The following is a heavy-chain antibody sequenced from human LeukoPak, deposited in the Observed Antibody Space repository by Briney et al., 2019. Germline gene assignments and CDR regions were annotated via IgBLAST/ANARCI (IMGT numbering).Heavy chain of an antibody. D-gene: IGHD2-2*01. J-gene: IGHJ4*02. CDR3: ARAFARDIVVVPAAHLDY. CDR1: GFTFSSYA. CDR2: ISYDGSNK. V-gene: IGHV3-30-3*01. Sequence: GGSLRLSCAASGFTFSSYAMHWVRQAPGKGLEWVAVISYDGSNKYYADSVKGRFTISRDNSKNTLYLQMNSLRAEDTAVYYCARAFARDIVVVPAAHLDYWGQGTLVTVSS.